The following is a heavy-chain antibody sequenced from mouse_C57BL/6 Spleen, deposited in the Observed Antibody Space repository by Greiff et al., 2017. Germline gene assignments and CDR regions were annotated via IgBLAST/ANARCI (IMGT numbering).Heavy chain of an antibody. Sequence: QVQLQQSGPELVKPGASVKISCKASGYAFSSSWMNWVKQRPGKGLEWIGRIYPGDGDTNYNGKFKGKATLTADKSSSTAYMQLSSLTSEDSAVYFCARNYYGSSYWYFDGWGTGTTVTVSS. CDR1: GYAFSSSW. D-gene: IGHD1-1*01. CDR2: IYPGDGDT. CDR3: ARNYYGSSYWYFDG. V-gene: IGHV1-82*01. J-gene: IGHJ1*03.